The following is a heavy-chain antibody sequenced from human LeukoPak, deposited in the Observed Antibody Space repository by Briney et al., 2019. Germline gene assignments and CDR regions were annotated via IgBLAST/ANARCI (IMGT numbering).Heavy chain of an antibody. D-gene: IGHD1-14*01. CDR1: GFTFSSYW. CDR3: ASATEAEGY. CDR2: IKQDGSEE. J-gene: IGHJ4*02. V-gene: IGHV3-7*01. Sequence: GGSLRLSCAASGFTFSSYWMSWVRQAPRKGLGWVANIKQDGSEEYYVDSVKGRFTISRDNAKNSLYLQMNSLRAEDTAVYYCASATEAEGYWGQGTLVTVSS.